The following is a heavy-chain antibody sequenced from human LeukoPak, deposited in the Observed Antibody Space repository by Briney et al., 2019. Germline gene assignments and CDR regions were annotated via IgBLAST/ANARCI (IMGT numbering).Heavy chain of an antibody. CDR1: GGSISGSY. CDR3: ARVGSGCFDY. D-gene: IGHD1-26*01. V-gene: IGHV4-59*01. CDR2: IYYSGSG. Sequence: SETLSLTCTVSGGSISGSYWSWIRQPPGKGLEWIAYIYYSGSGNYNPSLKSRVTLSVDTSKNQFSLKLSSVTAADTAVYYCARVGSGCFDYWGQGTLVAVSS. J-gene: IGHJ4*02.